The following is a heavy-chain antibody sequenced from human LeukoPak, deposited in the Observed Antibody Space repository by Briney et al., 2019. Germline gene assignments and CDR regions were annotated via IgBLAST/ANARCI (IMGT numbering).Heavy chain of an antibody. CDR2: IYSSGST. CDR1: GGSISGYY. J-gene: IGHJ4*02. V-gene: IGHV4-4*07. Sequence: PSETLSLTCTVSGGSISGYYWTWIRQPAGKGLGWIGRIYSSGSTNYNPSLKSRDTMSVDMSKNQFSLKLSSVTAADTAVYYCARSDFWSGYYNYWGQGTLVTVSS. D-gene: IGHD3-3*01. CDR3: ARSDFWSGYYNY.